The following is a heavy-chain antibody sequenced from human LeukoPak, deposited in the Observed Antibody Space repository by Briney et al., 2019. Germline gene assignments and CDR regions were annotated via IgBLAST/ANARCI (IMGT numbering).Heavy chain of an antibody. Sequence: GGSLRLSCAASGFTFSSYSMNWVRQAPGKGREWVSYISSSSSTIYYADSVKGRFTISRDNAKNSLYLQMNSLRAEDTAVYYCARGYSSGWYLSRYWGQGTLVTVSS. J-gene: IGHJ4*02. CDR3: ARGYSSGWYLSRY. CDR2: ISSSSSTI. D-gene: IGHD6-19*01. CDR1: GFTFSSYS. V-gene: IGHV3-48*04.